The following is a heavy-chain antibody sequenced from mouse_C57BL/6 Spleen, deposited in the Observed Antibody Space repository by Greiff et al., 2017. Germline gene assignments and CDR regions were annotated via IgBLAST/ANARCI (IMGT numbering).Heavy chain of an antibody. J-gene: IGHJ1*03. V-gene: IGHV3-3*01. CDR3: AREPGRLGYFDV. D-gene: IGHD4-1*01. CDR2: TFYSGIT. Sequence: EVQLQQSGPSLVRPSQTLSLTCTVTGFSINSDCYWIWIRQFPGNKLEYIGYTFYSGITYYNPSLESRTYITRDTSKNQFSLKLSSVTTEDTATYYCAREPGRLGYFDVWGTGTTVTVSS. CDR1: GFSINSDCY.